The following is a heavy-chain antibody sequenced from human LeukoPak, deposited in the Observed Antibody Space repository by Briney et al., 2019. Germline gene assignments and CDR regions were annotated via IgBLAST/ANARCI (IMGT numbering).Heavy chain of an antibody. V-gene: IGHV3-30*18. Sequence: PGGSLRLSCAASGFTFSSYGMHWVRQAPGKGLEWVAVISYDGSNKYYADSVKGRFTISRDNSKNTLYLQMNSLRAEDTAVYYCAKGKGDIVVVPAAIVFDYWGQGTLVTVSS. CDR2: ISYDGSNK. CDR1: GFTFSSYG. D-gene: IGHD2-2*02. CDR3: AKGKGDIVVVPAAIVFDY. J-gene: IGHJ4*02.